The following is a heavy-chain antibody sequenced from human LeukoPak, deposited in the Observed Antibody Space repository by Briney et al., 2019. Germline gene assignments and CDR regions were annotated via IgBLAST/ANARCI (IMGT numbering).Heavy chain of an antibody. D-gene: IGHD6-13*01. Sequence: SETLSLTCTVSGGSISSSGYYWGWIRQPPGKGLEWIGSVYYSGSTFDNPSLKSRVTMSLNTSKNQLSLRLSSVTAADTAVYYCARHVLKRYTYSSRFDPWGQGTLVTVSS. CDR2: VYYSGST. CDR1: GGSISSSGYY. CDR3: ARHVLKRYTYSSRFDP. J-gene: IGHJ5*02. V-gene: IGHV4-39*01.